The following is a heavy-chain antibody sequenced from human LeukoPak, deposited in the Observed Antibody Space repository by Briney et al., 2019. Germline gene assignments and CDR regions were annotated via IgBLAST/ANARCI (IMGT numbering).Heavy chain of an antibody. CDR1: GFSFSSNG. Sequence: PAGTLRLSCAASGFSFSSNGMSWVRQAQAPGLERVSTISGSGGSTTYADSAQDRLTTTTDNSNNNQYPQKHSPRTDATAAFYCAKLLYFYDSRQPDWGQGTLVTVSS. CDR3: AKLLYFYDSRQPD. V-gene: IGHV3-23*01. J-gene: IGHJ4*02. D-gene: IGHD3-22*01. CDR2: ISGSGGST.